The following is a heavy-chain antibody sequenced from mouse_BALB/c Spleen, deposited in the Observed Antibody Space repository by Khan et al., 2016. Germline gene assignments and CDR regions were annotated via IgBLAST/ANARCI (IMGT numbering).Heavy chain of an antibody. CDR2: INPSTGYT. V-gene: IGHV1-7*01. J-gene: IGHJ3*01. D-gene: IGHD2-2*01. CDR3: ARSTMVLFAY. CDR1: GYTFTSYW. Sequence: QLQLKESGAELAKPGASVKMSCKASGYTFTSYWMHWVKQRPGQGLEWIGYINPSTGYTEYNQKFKDKATLTADKSSSTAYMQLSSLTSEDSAVYYCARSTMVLFAYWGQGTLVTASA.